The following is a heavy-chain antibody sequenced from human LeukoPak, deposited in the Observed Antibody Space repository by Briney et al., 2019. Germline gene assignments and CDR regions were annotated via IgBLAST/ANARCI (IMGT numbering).Heavy chain of an antibody. CDR3: ARQFGSGWYNFDY. V-gene: IGHV7-4-1*02. CDR2: ISTNTGNP. CDR1: GYTFNNYG. J-gene: IGHJ4*02. D-gene: IGHD6-19*01. Sequence: GASVKVSCKASGYTFNNYGVHWVRQAPGQGLEWMGWISTNTGNPMYAQDFTGRFVLSLDTSVSTAYLRISNLKTEDTAVYYCARQFGSGWYNFDYWGRGTLVTVSS.